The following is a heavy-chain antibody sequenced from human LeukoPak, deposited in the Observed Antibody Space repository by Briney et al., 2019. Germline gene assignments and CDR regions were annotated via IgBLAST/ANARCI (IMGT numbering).Heavy chain of an antibody. CDR2: IFPDDSDT. J-gene: IGHJ5*02. D-gene: IGHD6-6*01. V-gene: IGHV5-51*01. CDR3: AKLSSIMTAAAS. CDR1: GYRFSNHW. Sequence: GESLKISCQGSGYRFSNHWIGWVRQKPGKGLEWMGLIFPDDSDTKYGPSLQGQVTFSVDKSINTAYLQWSSLKASDTAIYYCAKLSSIMTAAASWGQGTMVIVSS.